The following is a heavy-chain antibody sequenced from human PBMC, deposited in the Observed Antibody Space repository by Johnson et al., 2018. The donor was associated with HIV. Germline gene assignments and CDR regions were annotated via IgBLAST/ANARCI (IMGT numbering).Heavy chain of an antibody. D-gene: IGHD6-13*01. Sequence: VQLVESGGGVVQPGGSLRLSCAASGFTFSSYGMHWVRQAPGKGLEWVANIKQDGSEKQYVDSVKGRFTISRDNAKNSLYLQMNSLRAEDTALYYCARDHLSSRGAFDIWGQGTMVTVSS. CDR2: IKQDGSEK. CDR1: GFTFSSYG. V-gene: IGHV3-7*03. J-gene: IGHJ3*02. CDR3: ARDHLSSRGAFDI.